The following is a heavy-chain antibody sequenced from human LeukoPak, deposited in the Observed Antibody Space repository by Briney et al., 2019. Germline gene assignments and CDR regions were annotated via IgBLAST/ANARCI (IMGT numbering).Heavy chain of an antibody. CDR1: GFTFSSYA. V-gene: IGHV3-23*01. J-gene: IGHJ4*02. D-gene: IGHD2-8*01. Sequence: QTGGSLRLSCAASGFTFSSYAMSWVRQAPGKGLEWVSAIRGSGGSTYYADSVKGRFTISRDNSKNTLYLQMNSLRAEDTAVYYCAKVLYCTNGVCYGLGYFDYWGRGTLVTVSS. CDR3: AKVLYCTNGVCYGLGYFDY. CDR2: IRGSGGST.